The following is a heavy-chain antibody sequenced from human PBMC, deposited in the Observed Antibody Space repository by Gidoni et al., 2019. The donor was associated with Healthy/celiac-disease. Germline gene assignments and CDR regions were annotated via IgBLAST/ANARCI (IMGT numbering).Heavy chain of an antibody. CDR1: GFTFSSYG. D-gene: IGHD1-26*01. V-gene: IGHV3-33*01. CDR3: AREVNPNIIVGATSAFDP. CDR2: IWYDGSNK. Sequence: QVQLVESGGGVVQPGRSLRLSCAASGFTFSSYGIHWVRHAPGKGLEWGAVIWYDGSNKYYADSVKGRFTISRDNSKNTLYLQMNSLRAEDTAVYYCAREVNPNIIVGATSAFDPWGQGTLVTVSS. J-gene: IGHJ5*02.